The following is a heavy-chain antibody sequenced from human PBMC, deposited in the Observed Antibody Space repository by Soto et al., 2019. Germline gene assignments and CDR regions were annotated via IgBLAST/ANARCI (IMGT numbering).Heavy chain of an antibody. CDR1: GGSISSYY. CDR3: ARSERYYDFWSGYYTYYYGMDV. J-gene: IGHJ6*02. CDR2: IYYSGST. V-gene: IGHV4-59*01. D-gene: IGHD3-3*01. Sequence: SETLSLTCTVSGGSISSYYWSWIRQPPGKGLEWIGYIYYSGSTNYNPSLKSRVTISVDTSKNQFSLKLSSVTAADTAVYYCARSERYYDFWSGYYTYYYGMDVWGQGTTVTAP.